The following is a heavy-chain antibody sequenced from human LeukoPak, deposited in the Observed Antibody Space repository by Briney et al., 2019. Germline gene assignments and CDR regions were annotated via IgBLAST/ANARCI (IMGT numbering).Heavy chain of an antibody. CDR2: ISGSGGST. J-gene: IGHJ4*02. CDR3: AKRGAEVGATVAPGDY. CDR1: GFTFSSYA. V-gene: IGHV3-23*01. Sequence: GGPLRLSCAASGFTFSSYAMSWVRQAPGKGLEWVSAISGSGGSTYYADSVKGRFTFSRDNSRNTLYLQMNSLRPEDTAVYYCAKRGAEVGATVAPGDYWGQGTLVTVSS. D-gene: IGHD1-26*01.